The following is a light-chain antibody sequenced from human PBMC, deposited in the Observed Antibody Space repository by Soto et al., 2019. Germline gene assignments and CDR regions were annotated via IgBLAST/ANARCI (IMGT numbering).Light chain of an antibody. CDR1: QDISNY. Sequence: DIQMTQSPSSLSASVGDRVTITCQASQDISNYLNWYQQKPGKAPKLLIYDASNLETGVPSRFSGSGSGTDFTLNISRLQTEDIATYYCQQYDNLPITFGQGTRLEIK. J-gene: IGKJ5*01. CDR3: QQYDNLPIT. CDR2: DAS. V-gene: IGKV1-33*01.